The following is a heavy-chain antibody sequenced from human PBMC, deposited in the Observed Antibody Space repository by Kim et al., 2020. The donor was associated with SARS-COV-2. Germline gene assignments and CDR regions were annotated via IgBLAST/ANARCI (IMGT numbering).Heavy chain of an antibody. D-gene: IGHD5-12*01. CDR2: IIPIFGTA. J-gene: IGHJ6*02. V-gene: IGHV1-69*13. Sequence: SVKVSCKASGGTFSSYAISWVRQAPGQGLEWMGGIIPIFGTANYAQKFQGRVTITADESTSTAYMELSSLRSEDTAVYYCARSLIGGYLTLKYYYYGMDVWGQGTTVTVSS. CDR1: GGTFSSYA. CDR3: ARSLIGGYLTLKYYYYGMDV.